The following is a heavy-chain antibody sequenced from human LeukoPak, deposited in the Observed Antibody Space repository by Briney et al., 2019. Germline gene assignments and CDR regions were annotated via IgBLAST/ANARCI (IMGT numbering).Heavy chain of an antibody. D-gene: IGHD3-3*01. J-gene: IGHJ6*03. CDR1: GYTFIGYY. V-gene: IGHV1-2*02. CDR3: ARASMTIYYYYMDV. CDR2: INPNSGGT. Sequence: ASVTVSCKASGYTFIGYYMHWVRQAPGQGLEWMGWINPNSGGTNYAQKFQGRVTMTRDTSISTAYMELSRLTSDDTAVYYCARASMTIYYYYMDVWGKGTTVSVSS.